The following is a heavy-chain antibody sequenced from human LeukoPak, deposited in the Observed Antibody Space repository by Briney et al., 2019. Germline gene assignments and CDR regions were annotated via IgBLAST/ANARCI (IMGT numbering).Heavy chain of an antibody. Sequence: SETLSLTCTVSGGSISSSSYYWGWIRQPPGKGLEWIGGIYYSGSTYYNPSLKSRVTISVDTSKNQFSLKLSSVTAADTAVYYCARGELNWFDPWGQGTLVTVSS. CDR2: IYYSGST. CDR1: GGSISSSSYY. D-gene: IGHD1-26*01. CDR3: ARGELNWFDP. V-gene: IGHV4-39*01. J-gene: IGHJ5*02.